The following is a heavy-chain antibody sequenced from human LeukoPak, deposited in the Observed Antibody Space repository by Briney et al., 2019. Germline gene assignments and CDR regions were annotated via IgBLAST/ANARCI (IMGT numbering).Heavy chain of an antibody. CDR1: GYTFTSYG. V-gene: IGHV1-18*01. CDR3: ASDRPDTLAYCGGDCYPHGMDV. Sequence: ASVKVSCKASGYTFTSYGISWVRQAPGQGLEWMGWISAYNGNTNYAQKLQGRVTMTTDTSTSTAYMELRSLRSDDTAVYYCASDRPDTLAYCGGDCYPHGMDVWGQGTTVTVSS. CDR2: ISAYNGNT. J-gene: IGHJ6*02. D-gene: IGHD2-21*02.